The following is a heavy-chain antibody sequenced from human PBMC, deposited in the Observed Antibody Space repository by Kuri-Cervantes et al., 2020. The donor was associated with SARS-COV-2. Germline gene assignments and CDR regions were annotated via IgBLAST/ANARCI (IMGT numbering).Heavy chain of an antibody. CDR2: ISYDGSNK. V-gene: IGHV3-30*18. J-gene: IGHJ3*02. CDR1: GFTFSSYG. Sequence: GESLKISCAASGFTFSSYGMHWVRQAPGKGLEWVAVISYDGSNKYYADSVKGRFTISRDNSKNTLYLQMNSLRAEDTAVYYCAKGKTYYYDSSGRIDAFDIWGQGTMVTVSS. D-gene: IGHD3-22*01. CDR3: AKGKTYYYDSSGRIDAFDI.